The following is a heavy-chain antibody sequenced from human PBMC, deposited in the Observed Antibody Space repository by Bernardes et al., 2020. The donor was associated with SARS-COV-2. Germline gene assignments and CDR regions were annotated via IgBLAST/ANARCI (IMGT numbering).Heavy chain of an antibody. J-gene: IGHJ2*01. CDR2: VDGSAETI. CDR1: GFSFSRYA. Sequence: GGSLRLSCAGFGFSFSRYAMAWVRQAPGKGLEIVAGVDGSAETIFYANSVRGRFSISKDSSNNIVYLQMDSLTGEDTATYYCAKDFIVGDSLWYFDVWGRGTLVIVSS. D-gene: IGHD4-17*01. V-gene: IGHV3-23*01. CDR3: AKDFIVGDSLWYFDV.